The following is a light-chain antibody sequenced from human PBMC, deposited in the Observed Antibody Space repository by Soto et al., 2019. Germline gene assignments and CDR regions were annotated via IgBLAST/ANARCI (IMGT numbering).Light chain of an antibody. CDR2: EVS. J-gene: IGLJ3*02. V-gene: IGLV2-8*01. Sequence: QSVLTQPPSASGSPGQSVTISCTGTSSDVGGYKYVSWYQQHPGKAPKLLIYEVSKRPSGVPDRFSGSKSGNTASLTVSGLHAADEAGCCCSSFAASNNGVFGGGTKVTV. CDR1: SSDVGGYKY. CDR3: SSFAASNNGV.